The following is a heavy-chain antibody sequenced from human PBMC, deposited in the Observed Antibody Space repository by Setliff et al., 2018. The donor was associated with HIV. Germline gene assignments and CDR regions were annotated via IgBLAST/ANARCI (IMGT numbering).Heavy chain of an antibody. V-gene: IGHV4-59*11. J-gene: IGHJ4*02. CDR1: GGSISSHY. Sequence: PSETLSLTCTVSGGSISSHYWSWIRQPPGKGLEWIGTIYYSGSTNYNPSLKSRVTISVDTSKNQFSLKLSSVTAADTAIYYCARGSPSSSWYGEYAYWGQGTLVTVSS. D-gene: IGHD6-13*01. CDR3: ARGSPSSSWYGEYAY. CDR2: IYYSGST.